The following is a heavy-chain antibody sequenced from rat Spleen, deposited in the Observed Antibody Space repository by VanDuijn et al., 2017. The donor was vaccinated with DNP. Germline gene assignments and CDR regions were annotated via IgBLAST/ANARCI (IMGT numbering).Heavy chain of an antibody. J-gene: IGHJ2*01. Sequence: EVQLVESGGGLVQPGRSLKLSCAASGFTFSDFYMAWVRQAPTKGLEWVAYISYDGSSAHFGDSVTGRFTVTRDNAKSTLYLQMDSLRSEDTATYYCTRRALYGGYNEGYFDYWGQGVVVTVSS. CDR3: TRRALYGGYNEGYFDY. CDR1: GFTFSDFY. CDR2: ISYDGSSA. V-gene: IGHV5-20*01. D-gene: IGHD1-11*01.